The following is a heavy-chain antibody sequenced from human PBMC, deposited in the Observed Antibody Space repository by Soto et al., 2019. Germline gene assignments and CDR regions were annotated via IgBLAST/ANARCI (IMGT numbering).Heavy chain of an antibody. V-gene: IGHV3-33*01. CDR3: VGGDNWNDEASEY. CDR2: IWSDGNNR. CDR1: GFMFSNHG. J-gene: IGHJ4*02. Sequence: GGSLRLSCAASGFMFSNHGMHWVRQAPGKGLEWVAVIWSDGNNRYYADSVKGRFTISRDNSKNTVYLQMNRMRPADKAVYYCVGGDNWNDEASEYWGPGTLVTVSS. D-gene: IGHD1-1*01.